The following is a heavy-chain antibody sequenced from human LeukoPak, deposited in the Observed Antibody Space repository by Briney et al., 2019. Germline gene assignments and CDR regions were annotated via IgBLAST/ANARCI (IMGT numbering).Heavy chain of an antibody. CDR1: GGTFSGYA. J-gene: IGHJ4*02. V-gene: IGHV1-69*05. D-gene: IGHD2-21*02. CDR3: ASWCGGGDCSLGY. Sequence: SVKVSCKASGGTFSGYAISWVRQAPGQGLEWMGGIIPIFGTANYAQKFQGRVTITTDESTSTAYMELSSLRSEDTAVYYCASWCGGGDCSLGYWGQGTLVTVSS. CDR2: IIPIFGTA.